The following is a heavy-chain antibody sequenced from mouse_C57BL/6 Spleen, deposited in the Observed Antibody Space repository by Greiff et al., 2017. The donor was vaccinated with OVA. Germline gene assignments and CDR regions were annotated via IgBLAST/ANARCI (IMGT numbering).Heavy chain of an antibody. CDR2: IWTGGGT. CDR3: ARISPYYSNSFDY. J-gene: IGHJ2*01. Sequence: VQLQQSGPGLVAPSQSLSITCTVSGFSLTSYAISWVRQPPGKGLEWLGVIWTGGGTNYNSALKSRLSISKDNSKSQVFLKMNSLQTDDTARYYCARISPYYSNSFDYWGQGTTLTVSS. CDR1: GFSLTSYA. V-gene: IGHV2-9-1*01. D-gene: IGHD2-5*01.